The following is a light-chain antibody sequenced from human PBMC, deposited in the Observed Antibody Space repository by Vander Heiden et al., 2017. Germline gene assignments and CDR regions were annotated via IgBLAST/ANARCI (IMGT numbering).Light chain of an antibody. V-gene: IGLV1-40*01. J-gene: IGLJ3*02. CDR3: QSYDSSLSGNWV. CDR1: SSNIGAGYD. CDR2: GNS. Sequence: QSVLTQPPSVSGAPGQRVTIPCPGSSSNIGAGYDVHWYQQLPGTAPKLLIYGNSNRPSGVPDRFSGSKSGTSASLAITGLQAEDEADYYCQSYDSSLSGNWVFGGGTKLTVL.